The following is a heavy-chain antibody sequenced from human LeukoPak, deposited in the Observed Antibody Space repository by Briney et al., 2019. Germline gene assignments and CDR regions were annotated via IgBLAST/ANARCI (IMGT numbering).Heavy chain of an antibody. CDR2: ISGSGGST. CDR3: AKDAVEIRSVVGYFDY. Sequence: GGSLRLSCAASGFTFSSYAMSWVRQAPGKGLEWVSAISGSGGSTYYADSVKGRFTISRDNSKNTLYLQMNSLRAEDTAVYYCAKDAVEIRSVVGYFDYWGQGTLVTVSS. D-gene: IGHD2-15*01. CDR1: GFTFSSYA. V-gene: IGHV3-23*01. J-gene: IGHJ4*02.